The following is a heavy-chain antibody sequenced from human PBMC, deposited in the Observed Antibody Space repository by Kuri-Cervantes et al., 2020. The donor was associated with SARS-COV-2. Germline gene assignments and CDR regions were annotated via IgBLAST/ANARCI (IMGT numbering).Heavy chain of an antibody. V-gene: IGHV5-51*01. Sequence: GESLKISCKGSGYSFTSYWIGWVRQMPGKGLEWMGIIYPGDSDTRYSPSSQGQVTISADKPISTAYLQWSSLKASDTAMYYCARLPYCGGDCYEYYFDYWGQGTLVTVSS. D-gene: IGHD2-21*02. CDR3: ARLPYCGGDCYEYYFDY. CDR2: IYPGDSDT. CDR1: GYSFTSYW. J-gene: IGHJ4*02.